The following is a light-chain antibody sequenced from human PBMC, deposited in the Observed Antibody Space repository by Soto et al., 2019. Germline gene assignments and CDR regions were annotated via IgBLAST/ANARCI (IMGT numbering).Light chain of an antibody. Sequence: EIVLTQSPGTLSLSPGERATLSCRASQTVTNNYLAWYQQKPGQAPRLLIYGASRRATGIPDRFSGSGSGTDFTLTIRRMETEDFAVYYCQQYVSSPLTFGGGTKVDI. J-gene: IGKJ4*01. CDR1: QTVTNNY. CDR3: QQYVSSPLT. CDR2: GAS. V-gene: IGKV3-20*01.